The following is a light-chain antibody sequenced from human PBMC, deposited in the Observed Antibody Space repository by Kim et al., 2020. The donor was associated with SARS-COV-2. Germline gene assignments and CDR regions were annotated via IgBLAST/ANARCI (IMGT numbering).Light chain of an antibody. CDR1: SISSYY. CDR2: GKN. J-gene: IGLJ2*01. V-gene: IGLV3-19*01. Sequence: VALGQTVRITCQGDSISSYYATWYQQKPGQAPILVFYGKNTRPSGIPDRFSGSSSGNTASLTITGTQAGDEADYYCNSRDSNDNVVFGGGTQLTVL. CDR3: NSRDSNDNVV.